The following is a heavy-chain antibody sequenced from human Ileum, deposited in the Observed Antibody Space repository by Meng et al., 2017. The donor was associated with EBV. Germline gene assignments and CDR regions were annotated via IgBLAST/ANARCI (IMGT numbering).Heavy chain of an antibody. CDR1: GFTFTDYV. Sequence: QVHVVPSGAEVKQPGASVKVSCKASGFTFTDYVIQWVRQAPGQRPEWMGWIIVGTGRTEYSQNLQGRVTITWDTSASTAYMELSSLRSEDTAVYYCARDSVIAAGSYCDYWGQGALVTVSS. V-gene: IGHV1-3*01. J-gene: IGHJ4*02. CDR2: IIVGTGRT. D-gene: IGHD6-13*01. CDR3: ARDSVIAAGSYCDY.